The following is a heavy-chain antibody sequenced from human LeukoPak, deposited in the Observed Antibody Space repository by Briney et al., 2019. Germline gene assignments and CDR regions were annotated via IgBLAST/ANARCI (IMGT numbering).Heavy chain of an antibody. CDR2: IYYSGST. Sequence: SETLSLTCTVSGGSISSGGYYWSWIRQHPGKGLEWIGYIYYSGSTYYNPSLKSRVTISVDTSKNQFSLKLSSVTAADTAVYYCARRRGGVPAAISYFDYWGQGILVTVSS. D-gene: IGHD2-2*01. V-gene: IGHV4-31*03. CDR3: ARRRGGVPAAISYFDY. J-gene: IGHJ4*02. CDR1: GGSISSGGYY.